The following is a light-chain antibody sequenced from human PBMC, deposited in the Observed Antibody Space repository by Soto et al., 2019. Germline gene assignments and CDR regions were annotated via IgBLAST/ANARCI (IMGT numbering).Light chain of an antibody. CDR2: GAS. CDR1: QSVSSSY. Sequence: ESVLTQSPGTLSLSPGERATLSCRASQSVSSSYLAWYQQKPGQAPRLLIYGASSRATGIPDRFSGSGSGTDFTLTISRLEPEAFAVYYCQQYGSSPRTFGQGTKVELK. J-gene: IGKJ1*01. V-gene: IGKV3-20*01. CDR3: QQYGSSPRT.